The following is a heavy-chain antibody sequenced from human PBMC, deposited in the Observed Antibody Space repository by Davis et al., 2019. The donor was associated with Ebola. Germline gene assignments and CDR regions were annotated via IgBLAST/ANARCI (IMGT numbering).Heavy chain of an antibody. V-gene: IGHV1-69*13. CDR2: IIPIFGTA. D-gene: IGHD2-2*01. J-gene: IGHJ6*03. CDR1: GGTFSSYA. Sequence: SVPVSCKASGGTFSSYAISWVRQAPGQGLEWMGGIIPIFGTANYAQKFQGRVTITADESTSTAYMELSSLRSEDTAVYYCATGYCSSTSCPKDYYYYMDVWGKGTTVTVSS. CDR3: ATGYCSSTSCPKDYYYYMDV.